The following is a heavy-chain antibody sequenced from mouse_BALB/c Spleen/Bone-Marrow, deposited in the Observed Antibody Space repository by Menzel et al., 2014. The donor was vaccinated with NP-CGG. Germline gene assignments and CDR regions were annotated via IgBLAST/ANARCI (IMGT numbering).Heavy chain of an antibody. J-gene: IGHJ3*01. CDR2: IFPVNADT. CDR1: GCVFTDYW. Sequence: QVQLQQSGAELVRPGSSVKISCKASGCVFTDYWMNWLRQRPGQGLEWIGQIFPVNADTNYKASFKDKVTLTADKSSTTAYIQLNSLTSEDSAVYFCARFATGSFAYWGQGTLVTVSA. V-gene: IGHV1-80*01. D-gene: IGHD1-1*01. CDR3: ARFATGSFAY.